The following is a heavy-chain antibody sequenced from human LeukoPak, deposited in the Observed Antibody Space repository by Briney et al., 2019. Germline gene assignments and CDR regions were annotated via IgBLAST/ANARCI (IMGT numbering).Heavy chain of an antibody. CDR1: GFTFSSYG. V-gene: IGHV3-30*02. CDR3: AKDGSSWYTILPDGLDY. Sequence: PGGSLRLSCAASGFTFSSYGMHWVRQAPGKGLEWVAFIRYDGSNKYYADSVKGRFTISRDNSKNMLYLQMNSLRAEDTAVYYCAKDGSSWYTILPDGLDYWGQGTLVTVSS. CDR2: IRYDGSNK. J-gene: IGHJ4*02. D-gene: IGHD6-13*01.